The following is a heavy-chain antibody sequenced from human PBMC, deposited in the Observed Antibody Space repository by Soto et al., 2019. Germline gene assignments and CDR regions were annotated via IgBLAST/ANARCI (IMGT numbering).Heavy chain of an antibody. CDR1: GYTFTSYA. V-gene: IGHV1-3*05. CDR2: INAGNGNT. CDR3: ARCVFNSTPPWYYYYGMDV. Sequence: QVQLVQSGAEEKKPGASVKVSCKASGYTFTSYAMHWVRQAPGQRLEWMGWINAGNGNTKYSQKFQGRVTITRDTAASTTYMELSSLRSEDTAVYYCARCVFNSTPPWYYYYGMDVWGQGTTVTVSS. J-gene: IGHJ6*02. D-gene: IGHD3-10*01.